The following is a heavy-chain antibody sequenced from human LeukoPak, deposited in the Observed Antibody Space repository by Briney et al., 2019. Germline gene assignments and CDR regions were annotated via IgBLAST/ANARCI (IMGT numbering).Heavy chain of an antibody. CDR3: VRGQATAWGLDY. J-gene: IGHJ4*02. CDR1: GFAFSTNW. CDR2: ISTDARTI. Sequence: GGSLRLSCAASGFAFSTNWMHWVRQAPGKGLVWVSHISTDARTITYADFVKGRFTISGDNAKNTLYLQMNSLRAEDTALYYCVRGQATAWGLDYWGQETLVTVSS. V-gene: IGHV3-74*01. D-gene: IGHD6-13*01.